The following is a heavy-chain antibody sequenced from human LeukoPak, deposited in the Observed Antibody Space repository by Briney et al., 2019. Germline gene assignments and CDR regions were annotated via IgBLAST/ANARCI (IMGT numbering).Heavy chain of an antibody. V-gene: IGHV3-48*01. CDR2: ISSSGRTV. Sequence: GGSLRLSCAASEFSLSSYSMGWFRQTPGKGLEWISYISSSGRTVYYADSVEGRFTVSRDNAKNALYLEMNDLRAEDSAVYYCARDINYCTPTPCHRNWFDPWGQGTLVTVSS. J-gene: IGHJ5*02. CDR1: EFSLSSYS. D-gene: IGHD2-8*01. CDR3: ARDINYCTPTPCHRNWFDP.